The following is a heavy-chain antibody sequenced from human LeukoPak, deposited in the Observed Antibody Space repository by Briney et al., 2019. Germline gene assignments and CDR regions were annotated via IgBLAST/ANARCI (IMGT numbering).Heavy chain of an antibody. CDR1: GFTVSSNY. CDR3: ARGEHCSDGSCLIDY. V-gene: IGHV3-11*04. CDR2: ISSSGSTI. D-gene: IGHD2-15*01. J-gene: IGHJ4*02. Sequence: PGGSLRLSCAASGFTVSSNYMSWVRQAPGKGLEWVSYISSSGSTIHYADSVKGRVTISRDNAKNSLYLQMNSLRAEDTAVFYCARGEHCSDGSCLIDYWGQGTLVTVSS.